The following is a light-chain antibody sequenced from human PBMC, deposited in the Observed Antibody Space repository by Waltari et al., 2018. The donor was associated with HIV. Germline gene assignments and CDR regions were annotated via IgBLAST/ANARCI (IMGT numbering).Light chain of an antibody. CDR3: ASYTARSIPWV. J-gene: IGLJ3*02. CDR2: DVI. CDR1: SSDIGGYIS. V-gene: IGLV2-14*03. Sequence: QSALTQPASVSGSPGQSITIPCTGTSSDIGGYISVSWYQQHPDKPPKVLIYDVINRPSGISDRFSGSKSGSTASLTISGLQAEDEADYYCASYTARSIPWVFGGGTKLTVV.